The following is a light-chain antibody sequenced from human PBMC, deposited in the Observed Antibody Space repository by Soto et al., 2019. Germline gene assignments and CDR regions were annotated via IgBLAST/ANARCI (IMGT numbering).Light chain of an antibody. J-gene: IGKJ1*01. V-gene: IGKV4-1*01. Sequence: DIMVTQSPDSLALSLGERATINCKSSQTVLDSSNNKYYLALYQQKPGQPPKLLIYWASTRESGVPDRFRGSGSETDFTLTISSLQAEDVALYYCQQFYRSPWTFGQGTKVEIK. CDR1: QTVLDSSNNKYY. CDR3: QQFYRSPWT. CDR2: WAS.